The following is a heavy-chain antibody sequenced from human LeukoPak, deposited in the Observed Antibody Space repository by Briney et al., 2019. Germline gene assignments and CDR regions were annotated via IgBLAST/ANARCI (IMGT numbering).Heavy chain of an antibody. D-gene: IGHD3-22*01. CDR3: ARVSSYDSSGYYSSYFDY. Sequence: GGSLRLSCAASGFTVSSNYMIWVRQAPGKGLEWVSVIYSGGSTYYADSVKGRFTISRDNSKNTLYLRMNSLRAEDTAVYYCARVSSYDSSGYYSSYFDYWGQGTLVTVSS. V-gene: IGHV3-66*01. CDR2: IYSGGST. J-gene: IGHJ4*02. CDR1: GFTVSSNY.